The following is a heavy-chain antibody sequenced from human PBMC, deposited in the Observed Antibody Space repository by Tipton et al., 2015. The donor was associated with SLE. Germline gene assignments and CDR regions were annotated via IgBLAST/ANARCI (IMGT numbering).Heavy chain of an antibody. Sequence: SLRLSCATSGFTFNDHAIHWVRPSPGRGLEWVAVVSYDGGAKHYADPVKGRFTISRDNSRETVYLQMNSLSAEDAALYYCARASIGFDVFDFWGHGTMVTVSS. D-gene: IGHD2-2*03. CDR2: VSYDGGAK. CDR1: GFTFNDHA. J-gene: IGHJ3*01. V-gene: IGHV3-30*04. CDR3: ARASIGFDVFDF.